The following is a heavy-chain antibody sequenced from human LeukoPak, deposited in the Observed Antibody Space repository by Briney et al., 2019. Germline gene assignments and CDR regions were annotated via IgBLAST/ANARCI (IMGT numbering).Heavy chain of an antibody. D-gene: IGHD6-6*01. CDR2: IYSGGST. Sequence: GGSLRLSCAASGFTVSSSYMTWVRQAPGTGLEWVSIIYSGGSTYYADSVKGRFTISRDSSKDTLYLQMNTLRPEDTAVYYCAGSRSSGGFDHWGQGTLVTVSS. V-gene: IGHV3-66*02. J-gene: IGHJ4*02. CDR1: GFTVSSSY. CDR3: AGSRSSGGFDH.